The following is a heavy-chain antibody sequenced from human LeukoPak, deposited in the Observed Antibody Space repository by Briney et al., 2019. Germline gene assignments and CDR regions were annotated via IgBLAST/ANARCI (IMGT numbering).Heavy chain of an antibody. Sequence: SVKVSCKASGGTFISYAISWVRQAPGQGLEWMGGIIPIFGTANYAQKFQGRVTITADESTSTAYMELSSLRSEDTAVYYCARGRMATEDAFDIWGQGTMVTVSS. D-gene: IGHD2-8*01. CDR1: GGTFISYA. J-gene: IGHJ3*02. CDR2: IIPIFGTA. CDR3: ARGRMATEDAFDI. V-gene: IGHV1-69*01.